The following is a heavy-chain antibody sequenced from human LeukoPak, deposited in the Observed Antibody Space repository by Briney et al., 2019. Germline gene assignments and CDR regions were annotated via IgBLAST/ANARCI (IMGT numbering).Heavy chain of an antibody. CDR3: ARATGYDSSGYHPGDYYYYMDV. D-gene: IGHD3-22*01. V-gene: IGHV3-48*03. Sequence: GGSLRLSCAASGFTFSSYEMNWVRQAPGKGLEWVSYISSSGSTIYYADSVKGRFTISRDNAKNSLYLQMNSLRAEDTAVYYCARATGYDSSGYHPGDYYYYMDVWGKGTTVTISS. J-gene: IGHJ6*03. CDR2: ISSSGSTI. CDR1: GFTFSSYE.